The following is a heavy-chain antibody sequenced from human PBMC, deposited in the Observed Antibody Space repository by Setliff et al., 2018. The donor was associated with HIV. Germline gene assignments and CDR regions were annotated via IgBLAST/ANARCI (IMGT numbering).Heavy chain of an antibody. CDR1: GYRFNSYG. V-gene: IGHV1-18*01. D-gene: IGHD6-19*01. J-gene: IGHJ3*02. CDR2: ISNYNGQT. CDR3: ARAINEIAVAGNGDGFDI. Sequence: ASVKVSCKASGYRFNSYGISWVRQAPGQGLKWMGWISNYNGQTHYEQSVQSRVTLTTDPTTTTSYMELRSLRSDDTAVYFCARAINEIAVAGNGDGFDIWGQGPMVTVSS.